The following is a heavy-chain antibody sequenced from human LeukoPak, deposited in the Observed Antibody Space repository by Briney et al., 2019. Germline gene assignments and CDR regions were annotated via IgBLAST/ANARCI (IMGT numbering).Heavy chain of an antibody. J-gene: IGHJ4*02. V-gene: IGHV3-66*04. CDR3: ARPGGYSYGSLNY. D-gene: IGHD5-18*01. CDR1: GFIVSSNY. Sequence: GGSLRLSCAGSGFIVSSNYMSWVRQAAGKGLEWVSVIYGSSRTYYADSVKGRFTISRDNSKNTLYLQMNSLRAEDTAVYYCARPGGYSYGSLNYWGQGTLVTVSS. CDR2: IYGSSRT.